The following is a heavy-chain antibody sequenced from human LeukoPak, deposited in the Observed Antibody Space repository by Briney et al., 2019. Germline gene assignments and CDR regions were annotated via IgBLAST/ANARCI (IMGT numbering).Heavy chain of an antibody. CDR2: VYYSGST. Sequence: SETLSLTCTVSGGSISSYYWQWIRQPPGNKLEWIGYVYYSGSTDYNPSLKSRVTISVDTSKNQFSLKLTSVTAADTAVYYCARGEPRIARPGAPPFDLWGRGTLVTVSS. CDR3: ARGEPRIARPGAPPFDL. D-gene: IGHD6-13*01. CDR1: GGSISSYY. V-gene: IGHV4-59*01. J-gene: IGHJ2*01.